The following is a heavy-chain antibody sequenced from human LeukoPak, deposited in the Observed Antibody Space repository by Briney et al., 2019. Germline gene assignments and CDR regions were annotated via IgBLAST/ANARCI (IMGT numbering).Heavy chain of an antibody. CDR2: IYTSGST. Sequence: SQTLSLTCTVSGGSISSGSYYWSWIRQPAGKGLEWIGRIYTSGSTNYNPSLKSRVTISVDTSKNQFSLKLSSVTAADTAVYYCARFSGRYCSSTSCYGRGFDYWGQGTLATVSS. J-gene: IGHJ4*02. V-gene: IGHV4-61*02. D-gene: IGHD2-2*01. CDR3: ARFSGRYCSSTSCYGRGFDY. CDR1: GGSISSGSYY.